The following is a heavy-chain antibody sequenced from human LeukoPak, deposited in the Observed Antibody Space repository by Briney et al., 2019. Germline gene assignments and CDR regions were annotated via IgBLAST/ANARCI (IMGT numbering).Heavy chain of an antibody. CDR1: GFPFSSYW. Sequence: GGSLRLSCVASGFPFSSYWVHWVRQVPGKGLVWVSRINSDGSNTVYADSVKGRFTISRDNAKNTLYLQMNSLRAEDTAVYYCARVLGYYGSGSYYSPLDYWGQGTLVTVSS. CDR3: ARVLGYYGSGSYYSPLDY. J-gene: IGHJ4*02. CDR2: INSDGSNT. D-gene: IGHD3-10*01. V-gene: IGHV3-74*01.